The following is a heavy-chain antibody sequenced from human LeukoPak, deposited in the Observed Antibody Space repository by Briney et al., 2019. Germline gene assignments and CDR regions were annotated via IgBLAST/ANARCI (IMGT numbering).Heavy chain of an antibody. CDR2: IYYSGDT. CDR1: GDSISTYY. CDR3: ARVDSSSWEKGAFDI. D-gene: IGHD6-13*01. Sequence: SETLSLTCSISGDSISTYYWSWIRQTPGKGLEWIGYIYYSGDTNYNPSLKSRVTISVDTSKNQFSLKLRSVTAADTAVYYCARVDSSSWEKGAFDIWGQGTMVTVSS. V-gene: IGHV4-59*01. J-gene: IGHJ3*02.